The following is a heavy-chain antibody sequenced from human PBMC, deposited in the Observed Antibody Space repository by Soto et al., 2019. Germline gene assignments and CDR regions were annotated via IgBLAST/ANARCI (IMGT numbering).Heavy chain of an antibody. Sequence: GASVKVSCKTSGYTFSSYDVNWVRQATGQGLEWMGWMNPQTGDTGSAQKFQGRLTMTKNSSTSTAFMELSSLRYEDTAVYYCARDFVRGINYFDPWGQGTQVTVSS. D-gene: IGHD3-10*01. CDR3: ARDFVRGINYFDP. CDR2: MNPQTGDT. CDR1: GYTFSSYD. V-gene: IGHV1-8*01. J-gene: IGHJ5*02.